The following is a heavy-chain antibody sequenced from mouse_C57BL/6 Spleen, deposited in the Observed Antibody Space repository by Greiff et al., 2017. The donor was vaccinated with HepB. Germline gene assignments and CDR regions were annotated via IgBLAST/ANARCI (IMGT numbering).Heavy chain of an antibody. CDR2: IDPSDSYT. D-gene: IGHD4-1*01. CDR3: ASQLTGTTFAY. J-gene: IGHJ3*01. CDR1: GYTFTSYW. Sequence: VQLQQPGAELVKPGASVKLSCKASGYTFTSYWMQWVKQRPGQGLEWIGEIDPSDSYTNYNQKFKGKATLTVDTSSSTAYMQLSSLTSEDSAVYYCASQLTGTTFAYWGQGTLVTVSA. V-gene: IGHV1-50*01.